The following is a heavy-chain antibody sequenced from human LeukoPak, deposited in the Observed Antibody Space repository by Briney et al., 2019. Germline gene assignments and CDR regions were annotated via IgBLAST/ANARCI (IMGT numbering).Heavy chain of an antibody. CDR1: GFTFSNYA. CDR2: IKQDGSEK. V-gene: IGHV3-7*01. CDR3: ARVSTMVRGGDAFDI. Sequence: GGSLRLSCGASGFTFSNYAMSWVRQAPGKGLEWVANIKQDGSEKYYVDSVKGRFTISRDNAKNSLYLQMNSLRAEDTAVYYCARVSTMVRGGDAFDIWGQGTMVTVSS. J-gene: IGHJ3*02. D-gene: IGHD3-10*01.